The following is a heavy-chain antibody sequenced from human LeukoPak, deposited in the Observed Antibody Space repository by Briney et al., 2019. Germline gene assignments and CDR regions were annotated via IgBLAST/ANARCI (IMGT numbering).Heavy chain of an antibody. CDR1: GYTFTSYG. CDR3: ARWPHIAAAGADFDY. CDR2: ISAYNGNT. V-gene: IGHV1-18*01. Sequence: ASVKVSCKASGYTFTSYGISWVRQAPGQGLEWMGWISAYNGNTNYAQKLQGRVTMTTDTSTSTAYTELRSLRSDDTAVYYCARWPHIAAAGADFDYWGQGTLVTVSS. D-gene: IGHD6-13*01. J-gene: IGHJ4*02.